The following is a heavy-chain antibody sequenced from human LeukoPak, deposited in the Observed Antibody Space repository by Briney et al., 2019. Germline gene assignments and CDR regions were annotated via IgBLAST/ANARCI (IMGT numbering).Heavy chain of an antibody. Sequence: GAPVKVSCKASGGTFSSYAISWVRQAPGQGLEWMGRIIPIFGIANYAQKFQGRVTITADKSTSTAYMELSSLRSEDTAVYYCARDPLDTGEGSLPRAYYYYGMDVWGQGTTVTVSS. CDR3: ARDPLDTGEGSLPRAYYYYGMDV. CDR2: IIPIFGIA. D-gene: IGHD1-26*01. J-gene: IGHJ6*02. CDR1: GGTFSSYA. V-gene: IGHV1-69*04.